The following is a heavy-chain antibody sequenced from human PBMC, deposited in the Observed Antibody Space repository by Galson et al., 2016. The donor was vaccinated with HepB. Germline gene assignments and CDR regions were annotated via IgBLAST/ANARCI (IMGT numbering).Heavy chain of an antibody. J-gene: IGHJ4*02. V-gene: IGHV3-74*03. CDR3: ASDRNLIFYDY. D-gene: IGHD3/OR15-3a*01. CDR1: GFTFSSYV. Sequence: SLRLSCAASGFTFSSYVMHWVRQTPGKGLVWVSRISHDGSVTTYADSVKGRFTISSDNANNTLYLQMNSLRAGDTAVYYCASDRNLIFYDYWGQGALVTVSS. CDR2: ISHDGSVT.